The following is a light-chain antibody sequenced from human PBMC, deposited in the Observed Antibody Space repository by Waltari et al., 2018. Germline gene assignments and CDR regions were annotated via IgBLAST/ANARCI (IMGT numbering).Light chain of an antibody. CDR2: DVS. CDR1: SSDVGGYNH. Sequence: QSALTQPASVSGSPGQSITIPCTGTSSDVGGYNHVAWYQQHPDKPPKLMIYDVSNRPSGVSNRFSGSKSGNTASLTISGLQAEDEADYYCSSFTISSTWVFGGGTKLTVL. J-gene: IGLJ3*02. V-gene: IGLV2-14*01. CDR3: SSFTISSTWV.